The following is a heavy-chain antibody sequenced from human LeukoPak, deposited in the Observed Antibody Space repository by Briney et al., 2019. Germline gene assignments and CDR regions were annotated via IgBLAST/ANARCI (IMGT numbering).Heavy chain of an antibody. CDR2: IYSSGTT. CDR3: ARDVTGGSYFDY. D-gene: IGHD1-26*01. V-gene: IGHV4-59*06. Sequence: SETLSLTCTVSGGSITNYYWSWIRQLPGKGLDWIGYIYSSGTTYYNPSLKSRVTMSVDTSKNQFSLNLISVTAADTAVYYCARDVTGGSYFDYWGQGTLVTVSS. CDR1: GGSITNYY. J-gene: IGHJ4*02.